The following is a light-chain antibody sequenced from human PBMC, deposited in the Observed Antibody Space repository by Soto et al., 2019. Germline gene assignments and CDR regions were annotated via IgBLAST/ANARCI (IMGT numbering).Light chain of an antibody. J-gene: IGKJ1*01. CDR2: TAS. CDR3: QHHKSYPRT. Sequence: DIRMTQSRSTLSASVGDRVTSTCRASQSIDTSLAWYQQKPGKAPRLLIYTASNLQSGVPSRFSDSGSGTEFTLTISSLLPDDFATYYCQHHKSYPRTFGQGTKVEIK. V-gene: IGKV1-5*03. CDR1: QSIDTS.